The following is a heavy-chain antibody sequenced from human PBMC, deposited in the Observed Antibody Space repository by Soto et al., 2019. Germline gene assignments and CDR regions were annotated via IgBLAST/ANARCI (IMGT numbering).Heavy chain of an antibody. V-gene: IGHV3-48*01. CDR1: GFTFSSYS. D-gene: IGHD6-13*01. CDR3: ARAHEEGSSWPGYYYYMDV. CDR2: ISSSSSTI. J-gene: IGHJ6*03. Sequence: LRLSCAASGFTFSSYSMNWVRQAPGKGLEWVSYISSSSSTIYYADSVKGRFTISRDNAKNSLYLQMNSLRAEDTAVYYCARAHEEGSSWPGYYYYMDVWGKGTTVTVS.